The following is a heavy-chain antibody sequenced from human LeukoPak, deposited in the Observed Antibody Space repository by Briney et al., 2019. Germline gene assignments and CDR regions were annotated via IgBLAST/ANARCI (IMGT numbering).Heavy chain of an antibody. V-gene: IGHV3-53*01. Sequence: GGSLRLSCAASDFTVSNMYMTWVRQAPGKGLEWVSLIYSDGRTDYADSVKGRYTISRDNSKNTVYLQMNSLRVEDTAVYYCARGLFLSGYLDAFDIWGQGTVVTVSS. CDR1: DFTVSNMY. D-gene: IGHD3-22*01. CDR2: IYSDGRT. CDR3: ARGLFLSGYLDAFDI. J-gene: IGHJ3*02.